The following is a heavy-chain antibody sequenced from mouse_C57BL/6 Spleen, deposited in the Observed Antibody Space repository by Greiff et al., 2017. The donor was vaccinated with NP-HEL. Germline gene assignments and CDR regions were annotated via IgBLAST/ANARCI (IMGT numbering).Heavy chain of an antibody. CDR1: GFNIKDDY. Sequence: VQLQQSGAELVRPGASVKLSCTASGFNIKDDYMHWVKLRPEQGLEWIGWIDPENGDTEYASKFQGKATITADTSSNTAYLQLSSLTSEDTAVYYCTTWGTTVVPDYWGQGTTLTVSS. V-gene: IGHV14-4*01. J-gene: IGHJ2*01. CDR3: TTWGTTVVPDY. CDR2: IDPENGDT. D-gene: IGHD1-1*01.